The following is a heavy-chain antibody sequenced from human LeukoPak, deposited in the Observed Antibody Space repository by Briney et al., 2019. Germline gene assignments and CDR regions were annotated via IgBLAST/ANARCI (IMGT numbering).Heavy chain of an antibody. CDR3: ARGVLWFGESRQFDY. V-gene: IGHV3-7*01. Sequence: GGSLRLSCAASGFTFSSYWMSWVRQAPGKGLERVANIKQDGSEKYYVDSVKGRFTISRDNAKNSLYLQMNSLRAEDTAVYYCARGVLWFGESRQFDYWGQGTLVTVSS. CDR1: GFTFSSYW. CDR2: IKQDGSEK. D-gene: IGHD3-10*01. J-gene: IGHJ4*02.